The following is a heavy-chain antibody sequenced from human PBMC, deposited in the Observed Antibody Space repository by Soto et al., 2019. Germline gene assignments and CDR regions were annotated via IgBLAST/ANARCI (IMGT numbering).Heavy chain of an antibody. D-gene: IGHD2-15*01. CDR3: AKEQNCSGGSCRYSKDYYYYYGMDV. CDR1: GFTFDDYA. CDR2: ISWNSGSI. J-gene: IGHJ6*02. Sequence: GGSLRLSCAASGFTFDDYAMHWVRQAPGKGLEWVSGISWNSGSIGYADSVKGRFTISRDNAKNSLYLQMNSLRAEDTALYYCAKEQNCSGGSCRYSKDYYYYYGMDVWGQGTTVTVSS. V-gene: IGHV3-9*01.